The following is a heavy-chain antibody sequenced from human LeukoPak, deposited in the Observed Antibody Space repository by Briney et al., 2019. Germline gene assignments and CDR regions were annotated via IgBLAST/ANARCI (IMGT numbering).Heavy chain of an antibody. Sequence: SETLSLTCAVYGGSFSGYYWSWIRQPPGKGLEWTGEINHSGSTNYNPSLKSRVTISVDTSKNQFSLKLSSVTAADTAVYYCASRGYSYGTPLLLWGQGTLVTVSS. J-gene: IGHJ1*01. D-gene: IGHD5-18*01. CDR3: ASRGYSYGTPLLL. CDR2: INHSGST. V-gene: IGHV4-34*01. CDR1: GGSFSGYY.